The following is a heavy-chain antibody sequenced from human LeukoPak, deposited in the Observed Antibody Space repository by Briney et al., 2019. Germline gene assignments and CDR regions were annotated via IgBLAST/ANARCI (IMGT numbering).Heavy chain of an antibody. CDR2: ISGYDGNT. V-gene: IGHV1-18*01. CDR1: GYTFTTYG. Sequence: ASVKVSCKASGYTFTTYGVSWVRQAPGQGLEWMGWISGYDGNTNYAQKLRGRVTMTTDTSTSTAYMGLRSLRSDGTALYYCARTVTTSSYYFDYWGQGTLVTVSS. CDR3: ARTVTTSSYYFDY. D-gene: IGHD4-17*01. J-gene: IGHJ4*02.